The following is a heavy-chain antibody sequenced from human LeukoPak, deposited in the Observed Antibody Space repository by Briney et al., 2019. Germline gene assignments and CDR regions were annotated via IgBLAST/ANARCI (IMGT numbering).Heavy chain of an antibody. V-gene: IGHV1-18*01. J-gene: IGHJ4*02. Sequence: GASVTVSFTASGYTFTIYGISWVRQAPGQGLEWMGWISAYNGNTNYAQKLQGRVTMTTDTSTSTAYMELRSLRSDDTAVYYCARAAADSTLGDYWGQGTLVTVSS. D-gene: IGHD6-13*01. CDR1: GYTFTIYG. CDR2: ISAYNGNT. CDR3: ARAAADSTLGDY.